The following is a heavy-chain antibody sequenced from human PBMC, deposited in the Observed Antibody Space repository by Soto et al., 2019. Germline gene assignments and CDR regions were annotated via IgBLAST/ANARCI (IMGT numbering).Heavy chain of an antibody. CDR1: GGSISSYY. CDR3: ARERDPYYYYGMDV. Sequence: SETLSLTCTVSGGSISSYYWSWIRQPPGKGLEWIGYIYYSGSTNYNPSLKSRVTISADTSKNQFSLKLSSVTAADTAVYYCARERDPYYYYGMDVWGQGTTVTVSS. V-gene: IGHV4-59*01. J-gene: IGHJ6*02. CDR2: IYYSGST.